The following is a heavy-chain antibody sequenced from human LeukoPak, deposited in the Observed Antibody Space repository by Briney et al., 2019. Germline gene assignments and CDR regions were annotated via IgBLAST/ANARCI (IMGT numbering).Heavy chain of an antibody. D-gene: IGHD2-21*02. Sequence: ASVKVSCKASGYTFTGYYMHWVRQAPGQGVEWMGWINPNSGGTNYAQKFQGRVTMTRDTSISTAYMELSRLRSDDTAVYYCARGRPCRGGDCQSRLPLLNYWGQGTLVTVSS. CDR2: INPNSGGT. J-gene: IGHJ4*02. CDR3: ARGRPCRGGDCQSRLPLLNY. CDR1: GYTFTGYY. V-gene: IGHV1-2*02.